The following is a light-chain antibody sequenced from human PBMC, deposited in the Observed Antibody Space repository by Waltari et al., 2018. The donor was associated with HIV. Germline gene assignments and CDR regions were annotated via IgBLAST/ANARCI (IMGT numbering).Light chain of an antibody. J-gene: IGKJ4*01. Sequence: DIQMTQSPSSLSASVGDRVTITCQASQDISNYLNWYQQKPGKAPKLLIYDASNLETGVPSRFSGSGSGTDFTVTISSLQPEDIATYYCQQYDNLPRTVGGGTKVEIK. CDR3: QQYDNLPRT. CDR2: DAS. V-gene: IGKV1-33*01. CDR1: QDISNY.